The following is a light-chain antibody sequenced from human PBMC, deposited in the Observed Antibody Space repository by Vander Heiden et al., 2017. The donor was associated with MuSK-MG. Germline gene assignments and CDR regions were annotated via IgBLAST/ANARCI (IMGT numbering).Light chain of an antibody. CDR3: QNYGSPQCT. V-gene: IGKV3-20*01. CDR2: GAS. J-gene: IGKJ1*01. Sequence: EIRLTQSPGTLSWSQGERATLSCRASQSVSSSYLAWYQQQPGQPPRLIIDGASSRATVIPDRGSGSCSGKVFLPISSRLEAEYVAVYYRQNYGSPQCTFGQGTKVEIK. CDR1: QSVSSSY.